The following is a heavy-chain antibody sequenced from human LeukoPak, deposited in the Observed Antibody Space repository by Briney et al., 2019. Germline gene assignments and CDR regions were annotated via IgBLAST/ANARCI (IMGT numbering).Heavy chain of an antibody. CDR3: AKGGYCSSTSCYVGWFDP. V-gene: IGHV3-23*01. J-gene: IGHJ5*02. D-gene: IGHD2-2*01. CDR2: ISGGGGST. Sequence: PGGSLRLSCAASGFTFSSYVMNWVRQAPGKGLEWVSVISGGGGSTYYADSVKGRFTISRDNSKNTLFLQMNSLRADDTAVYYCAKGGYCSSTSCYVGWFDPWGQGTLVTVSS. CDR1: GFTFSSYV.